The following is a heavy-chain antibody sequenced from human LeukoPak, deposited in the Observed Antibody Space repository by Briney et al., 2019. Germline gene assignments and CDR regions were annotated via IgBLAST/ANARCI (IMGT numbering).Heavy chain of an antibody. CDR1: GFTFSLHW. Sequence: GGSLRLSCAASGFTFSLHWMSWVRQATGKGVEWVANIKEDGSEKYYVDYVKGRFTISRDNAKHSLYLQMNSLRAEDTAVYYCARTDSGVIMMYTIRSAYWGQGTLVTVSS. CDR2: IKEDGSEK. CDR3: ARTDSGVIMMYTIRSAY. V-gene: IGHV3-7*01. D-gene: IGHD2-8*01. J-gene: IGHJ4*02.